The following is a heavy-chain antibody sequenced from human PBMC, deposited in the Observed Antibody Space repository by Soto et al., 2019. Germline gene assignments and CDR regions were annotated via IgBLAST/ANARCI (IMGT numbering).Heavy chain of an antibody. CDR3: ATSYCGNECQPNRAFYYFGWDV. CDR1: GGTFSDFT. V-gene: IGHV1-69*01. Sequence: QVQLVQSGAEVRKPGSSVKVSCRASGGTFSDFTVTWVRQAPGQGLEWMGGIIPILEATKNAQTFQDRVTFTADESTSTVFMELSSLRSEDTAVYFCATSYCGNECQPNRAFYYFGWDVWGQGTTVTVSS. D-gene: IGHD2-21*01. J-gene: IGHJ6*02. CDR2: IIPILEAT.